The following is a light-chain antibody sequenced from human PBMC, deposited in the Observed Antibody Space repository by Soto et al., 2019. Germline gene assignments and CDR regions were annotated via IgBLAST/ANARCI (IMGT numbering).Light chain of an antibody. V-gene: IGKV1-39*01. CDR2: AAS. CDR3: QQSYTTPRT. CDR1: QSISSS. J-gene: IGKJ1*01. Sequence: DIQMTQSPSALSASVGDRVIISCRASQSISSSLNVYQQKPGKAPKLLIYAASSLQSGVPSRFSGSRSGTDFTLTISSLQPEDFATYYCQQSYTTPRTFGPGTKVEIK.